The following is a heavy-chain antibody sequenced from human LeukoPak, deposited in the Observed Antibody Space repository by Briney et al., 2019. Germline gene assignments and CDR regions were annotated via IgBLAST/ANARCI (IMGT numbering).Heavy chain of an antibody. D-gene: IGHD3-22*01. CDR1: GFTFSGSA. Sequence: PGGSLKLSCAASGFTFSGSAMHWVRQASGKGLEWVGRIRSKANSYATAYAASVKGRFTISRDDSKNTAYLQMNSLKTEDTAVYYCTLPGDSSGYPFDYWGQGTLVTVPS. CDR3: TLPGDSSGYPFDY. CDR2: IRSKANSYAT. J-gene: IGHJ4*02. V-gene: IGHV3-73*01.